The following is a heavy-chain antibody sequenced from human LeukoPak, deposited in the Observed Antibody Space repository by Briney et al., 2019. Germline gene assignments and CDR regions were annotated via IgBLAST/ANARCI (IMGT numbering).Heavy chain of an antibody. CDR3: ARAPKNDAYDI. CDR2: INPNSGDT. CDR1: GYTFTGYY. V-gene: IGHV1-2*02. Sequence: ASVKVSCKASGYTFTGYYLHWFRQPPEQGLKWVGWINPNSGDTHSAQNFQGRVTMTRDTSISTASMDLSRLRSDDTAVYYCARAPKNDAYDIWGRGTMVTVSS. J-gene: IGHJ3*02.